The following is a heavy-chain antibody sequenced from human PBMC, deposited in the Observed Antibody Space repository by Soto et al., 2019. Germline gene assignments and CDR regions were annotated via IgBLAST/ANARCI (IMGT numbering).Heavy chain of an antibody. Sequence: RASVKVSCKASGGTFSSYAISWVRQAPGQGLEWMGGIIPIFGTANYAQKFQGRVTITADESTSTAYMELSSLRSEDTAVYYCARAKKMTTEYYYYYYGMDVWGQGTTVTVSS. J-gene: IGHJ6*02. CDR1: GGTFSSYA. V-gene: IGHV1-69*13. D-gene: IGHD4-4*01. CDR2: IIPIFGTA. CDR3: ARAKKMTTEYYYYYYGMDV.